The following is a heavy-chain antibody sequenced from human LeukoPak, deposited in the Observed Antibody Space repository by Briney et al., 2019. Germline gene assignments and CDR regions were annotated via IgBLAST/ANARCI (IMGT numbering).Heavy chain of an antibody. D-gene: IGHD4-11*01. Sequence: EASVKVSCKASGYTFTGYYMHWVRQAPGQGLEWMGRINPNSGGTNYAQKFQGRVTMTRDTSISTAYMELSRLRSYDTAVYYCARDWGDNSKRGFDPWGQGTLVTVSS. CDR2: INPNSGGT. J-gene: IGHJ5*02. CDR3: ARDWGDNSKRGFDP. CDR1: GYTFTGYY. V-gene: IGHV1-2*06.